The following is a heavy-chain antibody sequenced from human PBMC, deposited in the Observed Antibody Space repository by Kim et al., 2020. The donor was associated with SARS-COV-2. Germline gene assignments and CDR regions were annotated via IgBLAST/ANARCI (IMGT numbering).Heavy chain of an antibody. CDR1: GVSITSATW. CDR2: MFHSGTT. D-gene: IGHD6-19*01. V-gene: IGHV4-4*02. CDR3: GGNSGGYRIGY. J-gene: IGHJ4*03. Sequence: SETLSLTCAVSGVSITSATWWTWGRQPPGRRLEGIGAMFHSGTTNYKPSLKSRVTISADNSKNYFSLNLDSLTAADTAIYYCGGNSGGYRIGYWGHGTL.